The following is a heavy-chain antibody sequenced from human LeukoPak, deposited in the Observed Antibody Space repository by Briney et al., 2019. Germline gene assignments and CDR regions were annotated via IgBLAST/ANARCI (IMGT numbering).Heavy chain of an antibody. J-gene: IGHJ4*02. Sequence: GGSLRLSCAASGFTFSSYAMHWVRQAPGKGLEWVAVISYDGSNKYYADSVKGRFTISRDNSKNTLYLQMNSLRAEDTAVYYCARDAPRNIAALDYWGQGSLVVVSS. CDR2: ISYDGSNK. CDR1: GFTFSSYA. V-gene: IGHV3-30*04. CDR3: ARDAPRNIAALDY. D-gene: IGHD6-13*01.